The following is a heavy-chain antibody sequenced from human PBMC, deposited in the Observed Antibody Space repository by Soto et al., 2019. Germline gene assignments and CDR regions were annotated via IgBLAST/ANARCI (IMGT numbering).Heavy chain of an antibody. J-gene: IGHJ4*02. D-gene: IGHD3-16*01. V-gene: IGHV3-23*01. CDR3: ARRGSDYTYFDY. CDR1: GFTFTNYA. Sequence: EVQLLESGAGLVQPGGSLRLSCAASGFTFTNYAMRWVRQAPGKGLEWISTIGGSDGRTYYADSVKGRFTISKDNSKNTLYLQMNNLRAEDTAIYYCARRGSDYTYFDYWGQGTLVTVSS. CDR2: IGGSDGRT.